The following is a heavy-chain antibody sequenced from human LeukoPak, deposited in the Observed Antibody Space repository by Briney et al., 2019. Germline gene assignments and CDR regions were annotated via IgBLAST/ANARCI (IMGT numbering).Heavy chain of an antibody. CDR1: GGSISSSSYS. Sequence: PSETLSLTCTVSGGSISSSSYSWGWIRQPPGKGLEWIGSIYYSGSTYYNPSLKSRVTISVDTSKNQFSLKLSSVTAADTAVYYCARDVRLVNYYGSGSYYDYWGQGTLVTVSS. CDR2: IYYSGST. J-gene: IGHJ4*02. D-gene: IGHD3-10*01. CDR3: ARDVRLVNYYGSGSYYDY. V-gene: IGHV4-39*02.